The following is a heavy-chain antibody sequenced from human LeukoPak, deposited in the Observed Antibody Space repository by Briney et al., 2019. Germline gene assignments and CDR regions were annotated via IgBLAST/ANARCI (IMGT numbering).Heavy chain of an antibody. CDR1: GGSISSYY. D-gene: IGHD1-26*01. J-gene: IGHJ3*02. Sequence: SETLSLTCTVSGGSISSYYWSWIRQPPGKGLEWIGYIYYSGSTNYNPSLKSRVTISVDTSKNQFSLKLSSVTAADTAVYYSARVGDGSYWGDAFDIWGQGTMVTVSS. V-gene: IGHV4-59*01. CDR2: IYYSGST. CDR3: ARVGDGSYWGDAFDI.